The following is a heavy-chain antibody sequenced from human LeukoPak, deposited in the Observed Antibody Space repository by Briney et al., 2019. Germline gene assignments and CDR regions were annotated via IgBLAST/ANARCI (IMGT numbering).Heavy chain of an antibody. J-gene: IGHJ3*02. CDR1: GFTFSDHY. V-gene: IGHV3-11*01. CDR2: ISPDGTTS. D-gene: IGHD6-13*01. CDR3: ARVGSPAAAGPDAFDI. Sequence: GGSLRLSCAAAGFTFSDHYMTWIRQAPGKALEWVSYISPDGTTSYYADSLKGRFTVSRDNAKNSLYLQMNSLRAEDTAVYYCARVGSPAAAGPDAFDIWGQGTMVTVSS.